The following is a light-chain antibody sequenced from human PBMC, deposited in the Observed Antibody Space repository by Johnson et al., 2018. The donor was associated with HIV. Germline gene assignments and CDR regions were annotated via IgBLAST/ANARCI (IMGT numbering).Light chain of an antibody. CDR1: SSNIGKNY. J-gene: IGLJ1*01. V-gene: IGLV1-51*01. Sequence: QSVLTQPPSVSAAPGQKVTISCSGSSSNIGKNYVSWYQQLPGKAPKLLIYENNERPSGIPDRFSGSKSGTSATLGITGLQAGDEADYYCGTWDGTLSGVFGTGTKVTVL. CDR3: GTWDGTLSGV. CDR2: ENN.